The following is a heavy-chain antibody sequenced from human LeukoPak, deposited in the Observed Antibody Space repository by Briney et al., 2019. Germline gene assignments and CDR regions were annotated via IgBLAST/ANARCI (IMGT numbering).Heavy chain of an antibody. J-gene: IGHJ4*02. V-gene: IGHV1-2*02. D-gene: IGHD1-26*01. CDR2: INTNSGGT. CDR3: ARSYSGNYYYFDY. Sequence: ASVKVSCKASGYTFTGYYMHWVRQAPGQGLEWMGWINTNSGGTNYAQKFQGRVTMTRDTSISTAYMELRSLRSDDTAVYYCARSYSGNYYYFDYWGQGTLVTVSS. CDR1: GYTFTGYY.